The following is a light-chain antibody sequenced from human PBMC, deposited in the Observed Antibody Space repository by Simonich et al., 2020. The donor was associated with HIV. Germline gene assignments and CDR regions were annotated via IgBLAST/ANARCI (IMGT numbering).Light chain of an antibody. CDR2: DAS. V-gene: IGKV3D-20*01. CDR1: QSVSSSY. CDR3: QQCSSWPLT. J-gene: IGKJ4*01. Sequence: EIVLTQSPATLSLSPGERATLSCGASQSVSSSYLAWYQQKPGLAPRLLIYDASSRATVSPARFSGSGSGTEFTRTISSMQSEDFAVYYCQQCSSWPLTFGGGTKVEIK.